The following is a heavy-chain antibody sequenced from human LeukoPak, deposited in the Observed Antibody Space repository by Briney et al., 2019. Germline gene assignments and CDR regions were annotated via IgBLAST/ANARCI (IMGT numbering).Heavy chain of an antibody. CDR3: ARAGPFYNFWSGHECYFDY. D-gene: IGHD3-3*01. CDR2: IYHSGST. J-gene: IGHJ4*02. V-gene: IGHV4-38-2*01. Sequence: PSETLSLTCVVSNYSLSSGYYWGWIRQPPGKGLEWIGSIYHSGSTYYNPSLKSRVTISVDTPKNQFSLKLSSVTAADTAVYSCARAGPFYNFWSGHECYFDYWGQGTLVTVSS. CDR1: NYSLSSGYY.